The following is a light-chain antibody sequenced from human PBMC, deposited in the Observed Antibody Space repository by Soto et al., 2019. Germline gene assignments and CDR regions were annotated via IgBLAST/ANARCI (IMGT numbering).Light chain of an antibody. Sequence: AIQMTPSPSSLSASVGYRVTITCRASQAIRNDLGWYQQKPGKAPKLLIYAASNLQSGVPSRFSGSGSGTHFTLTISNLQPEDFATYYCLQDYNHLTFGGGTKVEIK. CDR2: AAS. V-gene: IGKV1-6*01. CDR1: QAIRND. J-gene: IGKJ4*01. CDR3: LQDYNHLT.